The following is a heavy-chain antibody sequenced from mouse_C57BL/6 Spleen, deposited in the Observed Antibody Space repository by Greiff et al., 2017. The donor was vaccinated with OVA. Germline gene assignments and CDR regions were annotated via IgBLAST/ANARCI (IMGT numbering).Heavy chain of an antibody. V-gene: IGHV5-9*01. CDR1: GFTFSSYT. J-gene: IGHJ4*01. Sequence: EVMLVESGGGLVKPGGSLKLSCAASGFTFSSYTMSWVRQTPEKRLEWVATISGGGGNTYYPDSVKGRFTISRDNAKNTLYLQMSSLRSEDTALYYCARKGSTMVTYYAMDYWGQGTSVTVSS. CDR2: ISGGGGNT. D-gene: IGHD2-2*01. CDR3: ARKGSTMVTYYAMDY.